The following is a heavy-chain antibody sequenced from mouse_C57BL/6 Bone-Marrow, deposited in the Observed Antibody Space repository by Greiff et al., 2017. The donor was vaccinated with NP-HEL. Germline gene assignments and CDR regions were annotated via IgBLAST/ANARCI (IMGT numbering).Heavy chain of an antibody. CDR1: GYTFTSYG. Sequence: QVQLKQSGAELARPGASVKLSCKASGYTFTSYGISWVKQRTGQGLEWIGEIYPRSGNTYYNEKFKGKATLTADKSSSTAYMELRSLTSEDSAVYFCARSYYYGSSHYYAMDYWGQGTSVTVSS. D-gene: IGHD1-1*01. CDR3: ARSYYYGSSHYYAMDY. V-gene: IGHV1-81*01. CDR2: IYPRSGNT. J-gene: IGHJ4*01.